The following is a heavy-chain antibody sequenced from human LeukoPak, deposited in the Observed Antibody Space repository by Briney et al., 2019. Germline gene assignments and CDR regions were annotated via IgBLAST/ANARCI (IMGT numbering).Heavy chain of an antibody. CDR2: IYSGGDT. Sequence: GGSLRLSCAASGFTVSSSYMSWVRQAPGRGLEWASVIYSGGDTYYADSVKGRFTISRDNSKNTLCLQMNSLRAEDTAMYYCARDKYSGSYTPWNYFDYWGQGTLVTVSS. CDR1: GFTVSSSY. J-gene: IGHJ4*02. D-gene: IGHD1-26*01. V-gene: IGHV3-53*01. CDR3: ARDKYSGSYTPWNYFDY.